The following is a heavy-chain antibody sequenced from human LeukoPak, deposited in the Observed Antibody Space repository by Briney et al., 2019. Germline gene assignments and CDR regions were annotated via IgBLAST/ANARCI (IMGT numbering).Heavy chain of an antibody. Sequence: SETLSLTCTVSGGSISSGGYYWSWIRQHPGKGLEWIGYIYYSGSTYYNPSLKSRVTISVDTSKNQFSLKLSSVTAADTAVYYCARGGQMATILTEGSGIDDWGQGTMVTVSS. CDR3: ARGGQMATILTEGSGIDD. V-gene: IGHV4-31*03. J-gene: IGHJ4*02. D-gene: IGHD5-12*01. CDR2: IYYSGST. CDR1: GGSISSGGYY.